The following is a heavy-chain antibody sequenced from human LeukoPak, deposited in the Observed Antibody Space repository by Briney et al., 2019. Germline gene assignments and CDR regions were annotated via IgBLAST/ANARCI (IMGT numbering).Heavy chain of an antibody. CDR3: AGQIPRGQWTGD. V-gene: IGHV1-2*02. Sequence: SVKVSCKGSGYRFSDYLIHWVRPAPGQGLEWMVGVNLMNGDTAYAQKLRGRVTMTNETPISTCYMELVVLRSDDRAVYYCAGQIPRGQWTGDSGQGTLVTVSS. J-gene: IGHJ4*02. CDR2: VNLMNGDT. D-gene: IGHD6-19*01. CDR1: GYRFSDYL.